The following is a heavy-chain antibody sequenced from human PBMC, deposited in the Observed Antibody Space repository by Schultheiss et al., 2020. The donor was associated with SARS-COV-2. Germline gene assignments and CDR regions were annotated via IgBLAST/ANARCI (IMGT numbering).Heavy chain of an antibody. D-gene: IGHD6-6*01. J-gene: IGHJ3*02. Sequence: GESLKISCAASGFTFSSYEMNWVRQAPGKGLEWVAYMTSFGGTVSYADSVKGRFTISRDNAKNSLYLQMNSLRAEDTAVYYCARVVGYSSSSYTDAFDIWGQGTMVTVSS. V-gene: IGHV3-48*03. CDR2: MTSFGGTV. CDR3: ARVVGYSSSSYTDAFDI. CDR1: GFTFSSYE.